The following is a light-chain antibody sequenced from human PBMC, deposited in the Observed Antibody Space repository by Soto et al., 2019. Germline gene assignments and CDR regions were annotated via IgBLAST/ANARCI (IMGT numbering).Light chain of an antibody. CDR1: SSNIGSNY. V-gene: IGLV1-47*01. CDR2: RNN. J-gene: IGLJ2*01. CDR3: AAYDAGLSGRL. Sequence: QSVLTQPPSASGTPGQRVTISCSGSSSNIGSNYVYWYQQLPGAAPKLLIYRNNQRPSGVPDRFSGSKSGTSASLAITGLRSEDEADYYCAAYDAGLSGRLFGGGTKLTVL.